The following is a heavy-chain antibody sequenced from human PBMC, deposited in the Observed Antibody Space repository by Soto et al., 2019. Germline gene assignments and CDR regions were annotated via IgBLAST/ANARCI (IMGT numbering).Heavy chain of an antibody. CDR3: AREGDYRTKFDY. J-gene: IGHJ4*02. CDR1: GGSISSYY. CDR2: IYYRGST. Sequence: PSETLSLTCTVSGGSISSYYWSWIRQPPGKGLEWIGYIYYRGSTNYNPSLNSRVTISVDTSKNQFSLKLSSVTAADTAMYYCAREGDYRTKFDYWGQGILVTVSS. V-gene: IGHV4-59*01. D-gene: IGHD1-7*01.